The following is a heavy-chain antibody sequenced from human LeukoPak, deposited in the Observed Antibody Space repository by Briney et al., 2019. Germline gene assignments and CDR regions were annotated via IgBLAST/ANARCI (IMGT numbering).Heavy chain of an antibody. Sequence: SGPTLVKPTQTLTLTCTFSGFSLTTSGVGVGWIRQPPGKALEWLTLVYWDDDKRYSPSLKSRLTITKDTSKNQVVLTMTNMDPVDTATYYCAHKGSGLTFDYWGQGTLVTVSS. CDR3: AHKGSGLTFDY. V-gene: IGHV2-5*02. CDR1: GFSLTTSGVG. D-gene: IGHD6-19*01. CDR2: VYWDDDK. J-gene: IGHJ4*02.